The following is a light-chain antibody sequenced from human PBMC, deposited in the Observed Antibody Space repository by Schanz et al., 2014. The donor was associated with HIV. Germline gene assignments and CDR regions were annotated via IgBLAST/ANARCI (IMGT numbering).Light chain of an antibody. CDR2: EVS. J-gene: IGLJ3*02. CDR1: SSDVGGYNY. CDR3: SSYTSSSTRV. V-gene: IGLV2-14*01. Sequence: QSALTQPPSASGSPGQSVTISCTGTSSDVGGYNYVSWYQQHPGKAPKLMIYEVSERPSGVSSRFSGSKSGNTASLTISGLQAEDEADYYCSSYTSSSTRVFGGGTKLTVL.